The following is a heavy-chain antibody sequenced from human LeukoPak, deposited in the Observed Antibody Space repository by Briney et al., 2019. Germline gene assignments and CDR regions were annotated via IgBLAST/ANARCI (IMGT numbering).Heavy chain of an antibody. Sequence: SETLSLTCAVYGGSFSNNSYYWGWIRQPPGKGLEWIGSIYYSGRTYYNPSLKSRVTISVDTSKNHFSLKLSSMIAADTAFYYCARHVAAGPGADAFDIWGQGTIVTVSS. CDR1: GGSFSNNSYY. CDR3: ARHVAAGPGADAFDI. J-gene: IGHJ3*02. CDR2: IYYSGRT. V-gene: IGHV4-39*01. D-gene: IGHD6-13*01.